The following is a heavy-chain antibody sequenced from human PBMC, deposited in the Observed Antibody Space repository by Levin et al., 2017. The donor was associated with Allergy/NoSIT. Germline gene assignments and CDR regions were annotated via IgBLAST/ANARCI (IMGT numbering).Heavy chain of an antibody. CDR2: IYWDDDK. J-gene: IGHJ4*02. V-gene: IGHV2-5*02. CDR1: GFSLTTSGVG. CDR3: AHRRRRGSSWYTFDY. D-gene: IGHD6-13*01. Sequence: KRSGPTLVKPTQTLTLTCTFSGFSLTTSGVGVGWIRQPPGKALEWLALIYWDDDKRYSPSLKSRLTITKDTSKNQVVLTMTNMDPVDTATYYCAHRRRRGSSWYTFDYWGQGTLVTVSS.